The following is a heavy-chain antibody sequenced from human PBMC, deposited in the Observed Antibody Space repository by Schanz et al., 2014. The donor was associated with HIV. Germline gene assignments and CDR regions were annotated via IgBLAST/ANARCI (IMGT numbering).Heavy chain of an antibody. J-gene: IGHJ4*02. D-gene: IGHD2-21*02. CDR2: IDSDGESK. CDR1: GFIFNGYY. Sequence: QVQLVESGGGLVEPGGSLRLSCEASGFIFNGYYLTWIRQAPGKGLEWVSSIDSDGESKFYTDSVEGRFTVSRDNAKNSLFLQMNSLRVEDTAVYYCARDQVYCAGSTCYSWYYFDSWGQGTPVTVSS. V-gene: IGHV3-11*01. CDR3: ARDQVYCAGSTCYSWYYFDS.